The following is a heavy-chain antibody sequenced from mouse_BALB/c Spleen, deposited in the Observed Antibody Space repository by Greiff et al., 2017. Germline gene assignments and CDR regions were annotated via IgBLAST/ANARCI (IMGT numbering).Heavy chain of an antibody. Sequence: VHLVESGAELAKPGASVKMSCKASGYTFTSYWMHWVKQRPGQGLEWIGYINPSTGYTEYNQKFKDKATLTADKSSSTAYMQLSSLTSEDSAVYYCARDWDVLDYWGQGTTLTVSS. CDR2: INPSTGYT. CDR1: GYTFTSYW. CDR3: ARDWDVLDY. J-gene: IGHJ2*01. V-gene: IGHV1-7*01. D-gene: IGHD4-1*01.